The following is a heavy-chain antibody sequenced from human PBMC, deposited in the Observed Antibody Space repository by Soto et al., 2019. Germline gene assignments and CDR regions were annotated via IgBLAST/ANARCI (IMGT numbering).Heavy chain of an antibody. CDR1: GFTVSSNY. V-gene: IGHV3-53*01. CDR2: IYSGGST. D-gene: IGHD3-16*02. J-gene: IGHJ6*02. CDR3: ARWRADYYYGMDV. Sequence: GGSLRLSCAASGFTVSSNYMSWVRQAPGKGLEWVSVIYSGGSTYYADSVKGRFTISRDNSKNTLYLQMNSLRAEDTAVYYAARWRADYYYGMDVWGQGTTVTVSS.